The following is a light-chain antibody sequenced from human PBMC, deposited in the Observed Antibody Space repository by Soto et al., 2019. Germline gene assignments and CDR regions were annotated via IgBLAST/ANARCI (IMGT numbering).Light chain of an antibody. CDR1: QDIRKY. Sequence: DIEMTQSPPSLSASVGDRVIITCQASQDIRKYLNWYQEKPGRAPKLLIYDTSNLQIGVPSRFSGSGSGTGFTFPITSLQPEDIATYYCHQHNTVPLTFGGGTKVEI. CDR3: HQHNTVPLT. V-gene: IGKV1-33*01. CDR2: DTS. J-gene: IGKJ4*01.